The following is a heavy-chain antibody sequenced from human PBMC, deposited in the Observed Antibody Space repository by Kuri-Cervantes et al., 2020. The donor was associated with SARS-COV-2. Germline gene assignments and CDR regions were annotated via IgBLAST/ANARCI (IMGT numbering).Heavy chain of an antibody. CDR1: GFNFSRTD. D-gene: IGHD2-8*01. J-gene: IGHJ4*02. V-gene: IGHV3-30*18. CDR3: TKDRLGVHDF. CDR2: ISHDGKNK. Sequence: GGSLRLSCAASGFNFSRTDMHWVRQAPGKGLEWVALISHDGKNKKCIASGKGRFTISRDNSQNTLYLHMKSLRSEDTAMYFCTKDRLGVHDFWGQGTLVTVSS.